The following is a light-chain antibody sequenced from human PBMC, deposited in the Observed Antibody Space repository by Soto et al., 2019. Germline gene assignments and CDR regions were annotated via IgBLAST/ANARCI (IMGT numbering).Light chain of an antibody. CDR1: QNLNSNF. CDR3: QQYGSSPPFT. V-gene: IGKV3-20*01. J-gene: IGKJ3*01. Sequence: ETVLTQSPGTLSLSPGERATLSCRAIQNLNSNFLAWYQQKPGQAPRLLIYGVSNRATGIPDRFSGSGSGTDFTLTISRLEPEDFAVYYCQQYGSSPPFTFGPGTKVDIK. CDR2: GVS.